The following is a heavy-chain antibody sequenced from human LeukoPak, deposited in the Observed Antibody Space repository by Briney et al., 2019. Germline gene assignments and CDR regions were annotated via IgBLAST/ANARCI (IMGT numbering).Heavy chain of an antibody. V-gene: IGHV3-7*05. CDR3: ARDSGHCSGGICYDRFDY. Sequence: PGGSLRLSCAASGFTFSSYWMTWVRQSPGKGLEWVANIKEDGSDSNYMDSVKGRFTISRDNAKKSLYLQMDSLRAEGTAVYYCARDSGHCSGGICYDRFDYWGQGTLVTVSS. J-gene: IGHJ4*02. D-gene: IGHD2-15*01. CDR2: IKEDGSDS. CDR1: GFTFSSYW.